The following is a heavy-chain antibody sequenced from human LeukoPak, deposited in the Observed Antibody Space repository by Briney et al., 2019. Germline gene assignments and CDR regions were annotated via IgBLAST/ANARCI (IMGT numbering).Heavy chain of an antibody. CDR3: ARDGDYEGGFDY. D-gene: IGHD4-17*01. V-gene: IGHV3-30*04. CDR1: GFTFSSYA. J-gene: IGHJ4*02. CDR2: ISYDGSNK. Sequence: GGSLRLSCAASGFTFSSYAMHWVRQAPGKGLEWVAVISYDGSNKYYADSVKGRFTISRDNSKNTLYLQMNSLRAEDTAVYYCARDGDYEGGFDYWGQGTLVTVSS.